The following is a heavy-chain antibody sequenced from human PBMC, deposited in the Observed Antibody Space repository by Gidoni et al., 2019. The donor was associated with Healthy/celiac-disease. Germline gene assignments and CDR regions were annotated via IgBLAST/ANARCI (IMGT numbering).Heavy chain of an antibody. Sequence: EVQLLESGGGLVQPGGSLRLSCAASGFNFRSYAMSWVRQAPGKGLEWVSAISGSGGSTYYADSVKGRFTISRDNSKNTLYLQMNSLRAEDTAVYYCAKDHYGDYLPYYFDYWGQGTLVTVSS. CDR3: AKDHYGDYLPYYFDY. V-gene: IGHV3-23*01. CDR2: ISGSGGST. J-gene: IGHJ4*02. CDR1: GFNFRSYA. D-gene: IGHD4-17*01.